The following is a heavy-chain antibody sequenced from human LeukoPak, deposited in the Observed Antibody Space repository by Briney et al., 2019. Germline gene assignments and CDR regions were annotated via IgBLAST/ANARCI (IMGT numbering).Heavy chain of an antibody. Sequence: SEILSLTCAVYGGSFSGYYWSWIRQPPGKGLEWIGEINHSGSTNYNPSLKSRVTISVDTSKNQFSLKLSSVTAADTAVYYCARDLHFQHWGQGTLVTVSS. J-gene: IGHJ1*01. CDR2: INHSGST. V-gene: IGHV4-34*01. CDR3: ARDLHFQH. CDR1: GGSFSGYY.